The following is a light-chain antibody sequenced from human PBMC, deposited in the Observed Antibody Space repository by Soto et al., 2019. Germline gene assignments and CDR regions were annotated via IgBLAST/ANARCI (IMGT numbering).Light chain of an antibody. CDR1: SSNIGAGYD. V-gene: IGLV1-40*01. CDR3: QSHDSRLTALYV. CDR2: DNT. J-gene: IGLJ1*01. Sequence: QSALTQPPSASGAPGQRVTISRTGSSSNIGAGYDVHWYQQLPGTAPKLLIYDNTNRPSGVPDRFSGSKSGTSASLAITGLQAEDEADYYCQSHDSRLTALYVFGSGTKVTVL.